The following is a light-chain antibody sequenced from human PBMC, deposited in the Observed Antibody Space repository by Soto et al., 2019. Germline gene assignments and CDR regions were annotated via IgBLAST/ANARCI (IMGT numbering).Light chain of an antibody. V-gene: IGLV2-14*03. CDR3: SSYTSGGNYV. Sequence: QSVLTQPASVSGSPGQSVAISCTGTSSDVAAYNFVSWYQHHPGKAPKLMVFDVSNRPSGVSDRFSGSKSGNTASLTISGLQAEDEADYYCSSYTSGGNYVFGTGNKVTVL. J-gene: IGLJ1*01. CDR1: SSDVAAYNF. CDR2: DVS.